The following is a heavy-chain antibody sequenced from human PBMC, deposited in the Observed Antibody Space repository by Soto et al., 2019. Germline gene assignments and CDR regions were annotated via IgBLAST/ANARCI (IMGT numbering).Heavy chain of an antibody. CDR2: IYYSGST. J-gene: IGHJ4*02. V-gene: IGHV4-59*12. CDR1: AGSISDFY. Sequence: SETLSLTCTVSAGSISDFYWSWIRQPPGKGLEWSGYIYYSGSTNYNPSLKSRVTISVDTSKNQFSLNLRSMSPADTAVYYCARVGGLAARTFDYWGPGPLVTISS. D-gene: IGHD6-6*01. CDR3: ARVGGLAARTFDY.